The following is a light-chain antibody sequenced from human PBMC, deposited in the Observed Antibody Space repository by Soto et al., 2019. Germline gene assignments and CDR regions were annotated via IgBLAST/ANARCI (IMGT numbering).Light chain of an antibody. Sequence: QSALTQPTSVSGSPGQSITISCTGNHNDIGTYDYVSWYQQHPGKAPKLMIYEVSHRPPGVSNRFSGSKSGNTASLTISGLQAEDEADYYCSSYTSSLYVFGTGTKLTVL. CDR1: HNDIGTYDY. V-gene: IGLV2-14*01. CDR3: SSYTSSLYV. J-gene: IGLJ1*01. CDR2: EVS.